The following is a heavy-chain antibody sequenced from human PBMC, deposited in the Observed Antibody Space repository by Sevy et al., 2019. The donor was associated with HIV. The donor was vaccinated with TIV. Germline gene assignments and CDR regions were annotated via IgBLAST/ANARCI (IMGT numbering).Heavy chain of an antibody. Sequence: SQTLSLTCTVSGGSISSYYWSWIRQPAGKGLEGIGRIYTSGSTNYNPSLKSRVTMSVDTSKNQFSLKLRSVTAADTAVYYCAREGGAYIVVVPAAMNPGFNAFDIWGQGTMVTVSS. J-gene: IGHJ3*02. CDR3: AREGGAYIVVVPAAMNPGFNAFDI. V-gene: IGHV4-4*07. D-gene: IGHD2-2*01. CDR1: GGSISSYY. CDR2: IYTSGST.